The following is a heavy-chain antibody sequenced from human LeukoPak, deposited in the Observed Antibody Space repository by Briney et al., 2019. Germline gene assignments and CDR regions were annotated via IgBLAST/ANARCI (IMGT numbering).Heavy chain of an antibody. J-gene: IGHJ4*02. D-gene: IGHD1-26*01. CDR2: IKQDGSEK. CDR3: ARDPVEWEQLLDY. Sequence: GGSLRLFCAASGFTFSSYWMSWVRQAPGKGLEWVANIKQDGSEKYYVDSVKGRFTISRDNAKNSLYLQMNSLRAEDTAVYYCARDPVEWEQLLDYWGQGTLVTVSS. V-gene: IGHV3-7*01. CDR1: GFTFSSYW.